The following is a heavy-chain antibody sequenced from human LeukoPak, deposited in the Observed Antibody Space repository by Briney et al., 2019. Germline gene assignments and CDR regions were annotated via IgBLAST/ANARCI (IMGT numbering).Heavy chain of an antibody. D-gene: IGHD6-13*01. CDR2: ICCSGGTQ. Sequence: GGSMRLSCAASGFTFSNYDMSWVRQAPGKGLAWVSVICCSGGTQYYADLVKGRFTISRDNTKNTLYLQMNSLRAEDTAVYYCAKGGYSSSWYVDSYFDYWGQGTLVTVSS. J-gene: IGHJ4*02. V-gene: IGHV3-23*01. CDR1: GFTFSNYD. CDR3: AKGGYSSSWYVDSYFDY.